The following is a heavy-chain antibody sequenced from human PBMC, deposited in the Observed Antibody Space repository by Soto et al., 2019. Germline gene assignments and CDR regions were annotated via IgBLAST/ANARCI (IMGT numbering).Heavy chain of an antibody. J-gene: IGHJ6*02. V-gene: IGHV1-69*01. CDR3: TRDMTAGGNYYYYYGMDV. D-gene: IGHD6-13*01. Sequence: QVQLVQSGAEVKKPGSSVKVSCKASGGTFSSYAISWVRQAPGQGLEWMGGIIPIFGTANYAQKFQGRVTITADESTSTAYMELSSLRSEDTAVYYCTRDMTAGGNYYYYYGMDVWGQGTTVTVSS. CDR2: IIPIFGTA. CDR1: GGTFSSYA.